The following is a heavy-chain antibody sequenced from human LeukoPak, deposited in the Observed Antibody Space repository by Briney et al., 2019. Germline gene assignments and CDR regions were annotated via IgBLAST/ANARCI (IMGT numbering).Heavy chain of an antibody. V-gene: IGHV5-51*01. CDR1: GYSFTSYW. J-gene: IGHJ6*04. D-gene: IGHD5-18*01. Sequence: GESLEISCKGSGYSFTSYWIGWVRQMPGKGLEWMGIIYPGDSDTRYSPSFQGRVTISADKSISTAYLQWSSLKASDTAMYYCARLLGYSNGYYSGMDVWGKGTTVTVSS. CDR2: IYPGDSDT. CDR3: ARLLGYSNGYYSGMDV.